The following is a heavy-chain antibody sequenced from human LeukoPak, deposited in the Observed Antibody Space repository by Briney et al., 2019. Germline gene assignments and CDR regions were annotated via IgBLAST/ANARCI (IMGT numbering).Heavy chain of an antibody. CDR2: INPNTGGT. CDR1: GYTFTGYY. CDR3: ARDGSKSGVAAAPNYYFDY. V-gene: IGHV1-2*02. J-gene: IGHJ4*02. D-gene: IGHD6-13*01. Sequence: VASVKVSCKASGYTFTGYYIHWVRQAPGQGLEWMGWINPNTGGTYYARKFQDRVTMTRDTSISTAYMELSRLRSDDTAVYYCARDGSKSGVAAAPNYYFDYWGQGTLVTVSS.